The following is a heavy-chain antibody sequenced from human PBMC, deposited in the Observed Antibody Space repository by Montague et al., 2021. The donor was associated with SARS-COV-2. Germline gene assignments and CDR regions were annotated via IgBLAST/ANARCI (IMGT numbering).Heavy chain of an antibody. Sequence: SLRLSCAASGFTFSSHGMHWVRQAPGKGLEWVAVMWYDGSKENYADSVKGRFTISRDNSVHMLYLQLNSLRAEDTAVYYCARDTYSSTSGTLDFWGRGTLVTVSS. CDR1: GFTFSSHG. V-gene: IGHV3-33*01. D-gene: IGHD6-13*01. CDR3: ARDTYSSTSGTLDF. CDR2: MWYDGSKE. J-gene: IGHJ4*02.